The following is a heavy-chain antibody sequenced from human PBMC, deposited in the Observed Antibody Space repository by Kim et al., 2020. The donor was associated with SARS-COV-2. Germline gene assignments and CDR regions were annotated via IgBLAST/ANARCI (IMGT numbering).Heavy chain of an antibody. CDR2: IYYSGST. V-gene: IGHV4-31*03. CDR3: ARDPKGEYRGAGYGMDV. D-gene: IGHD3-16*01. Sequence: SETLSLTCTVSGGSISSGGYYWSWIRQHPGKGLEWIGYIYYSGSTYYNPSLKSRVTISVDTSNNQFSLKLSSVTAADTAVYYCARDPKGEYRGAGYGMDVWGQGTTVTVSS. J-gene: IGHJ6*02. CDR1: GGSISSGGYY.